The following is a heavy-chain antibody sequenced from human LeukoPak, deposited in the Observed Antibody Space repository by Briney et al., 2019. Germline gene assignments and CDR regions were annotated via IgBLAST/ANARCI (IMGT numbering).Heavy chain of an antibody. V-gene: IGHV4-59*01. D-gene: IGHD1-26*01. CDR3: ARLRIVGDTYAFDI. CDR2: IYYSGSI. Sequence: PSETLSLTCTVSGGSISSYYWSWIRQPPGKGLEWIGYIYYSGSINYNPSLNNRVTISVDTSKNQFSLRLSSVTAADTAVYYCARLRIVGDTYAFDIWGQGTMVTVSS. J-gene: IGHJ3*02. CDR1: GGSISSYY.